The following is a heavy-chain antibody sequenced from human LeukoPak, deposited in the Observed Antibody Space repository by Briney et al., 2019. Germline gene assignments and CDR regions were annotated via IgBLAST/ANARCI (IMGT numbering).Heavy chain of an antibody. CDR2: MYSDGNT. Sequence: PGGSLRLSCAASGFTVSSNFMSWVRQAPEKGLEWVSVMYSDGNTYYADSVKGRFTISRDNSKNTVYLQMNSLRAEDTAVYYCARNFGELSLVDYWGQGTLVTVSS. D-gene: IGHD3-10*01. V-gene: IGHV3-53*01. CDR1: GFTVSSNF. J-gene: IGHJ4*02. CDR3: ARNFGELSLVDY.